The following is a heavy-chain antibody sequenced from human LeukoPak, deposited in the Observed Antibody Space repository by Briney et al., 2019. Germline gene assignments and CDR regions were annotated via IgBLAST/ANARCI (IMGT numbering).Heavy chain of an antibody. Sequence: SETLSLTCTVSGGSISSGDYYWSWIRQPPGKGLEWIGYIYYSGSTYYNPSLKSRVTLSVDTSKNQFSLTVSSVTAADTAIYYCARENSYNSYSEAFDIWGQGTKVTVSS. CDR2: IYYSGST. CDR3: ARENSYNSYSEAFDI. J-gene: IGHJ3*02. V-gene: IGHV4-30-4*01. CDR1: GGSISSGDYY. D-gene: IGHD4-11*01.